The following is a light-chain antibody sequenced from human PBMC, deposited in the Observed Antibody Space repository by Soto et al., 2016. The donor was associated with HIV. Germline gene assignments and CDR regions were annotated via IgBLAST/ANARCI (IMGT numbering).Light chain of an antibody. CDR2: KAS. Sequence: DIQMTQSPSTLSASVGDRVTITCRASQSISNWLAWYQQKPGKAPKLLIYKASSLESGVPSRFSGSGSGTEFTLTISSLQPDDFATYYCQQYNSYRTFGQGTNVEIK. CDR1: QSISNW. CDR3: QQYNSYRT. V-gene: IGKV1-5*03. J-gene: IGKJ1*01.